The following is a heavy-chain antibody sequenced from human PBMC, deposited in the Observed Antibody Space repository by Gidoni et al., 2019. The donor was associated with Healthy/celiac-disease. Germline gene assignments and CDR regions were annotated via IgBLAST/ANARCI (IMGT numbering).Heavy chain of an antibody. J-gene: IGHJ4*02. CDR1: GFTFSSYS. CDR2: ISSSSSYI. V-gene: IGHV3-21*01. D-gene: IGHD3-22*01. CDR3: ARDDGTYYYDSSGYYYDL. Sequence: EVQLVESGGGLVKPGGSLRLSCAASGFTFSSYSMNWVRQAPGKGLEWVSSISSSSSYIYYADSVKGRFTISRDNAKNSLYLQMNSLRAEDTAVYYCARDDGTYYYDSSGYYYDLWGQGTLVTVSS.